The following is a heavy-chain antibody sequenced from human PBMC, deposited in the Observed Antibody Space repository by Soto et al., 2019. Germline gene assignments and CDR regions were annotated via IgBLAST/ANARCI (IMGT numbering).Heavy chain of an antibody. J-gene: IGHJ6*02. CDR2: IYYGGST. CDR3: ARMTAAIDYYGMDV. D-gene: IGHD2-2*01. V-gene: IGHV4-59*01. CDR1: GGSISSYY. Sequence: SETLSRTCTVSGGSISSYYWSWIRQPPGKGLEWIGYIYYGGSTNYNPSLKSRVTISVDTSKNQFSLKLSSVTAADTAVYYCARMTAAIDYYGMDVWGQGTTVTV.